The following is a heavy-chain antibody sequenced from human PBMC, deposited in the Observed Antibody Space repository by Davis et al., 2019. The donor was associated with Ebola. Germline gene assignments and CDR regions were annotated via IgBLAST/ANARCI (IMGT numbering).Heavy chain of an antibody. CDR3: TTGSPLSGSCFDS. Sequence: PGGSLRLSCAASGFTFSNVWMAWVRLAPGTGLEWIGRIKSKSAGGTTDYAAPVEGRFTISRDDSKNTLFLQMNSLKTEDTAVYYCTTGSPLSGSCFDSWGQGTLVTVSS. D-gene: IGHD3-9*01. CDR2: IKSKSAGGTT. V-gene: IGHV3-15*01. J-gene: IGHJ4*02. CDR1: GFTFSNVW.